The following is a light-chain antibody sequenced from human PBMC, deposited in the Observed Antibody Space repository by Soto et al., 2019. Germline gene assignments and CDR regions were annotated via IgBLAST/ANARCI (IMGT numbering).Light chain of an antibody. V-gene: IGLV2-11*01. CDR1: SSDVGGYNY. J-gene: IGLJ2*01. CDR2: DVS. CDR3: CSYAGSYTVI. Sequence: QSALTQPRSVSGSPGQSVTISCTGTSSDVGGYNYVSWYQQHPGKAPKLMISDVSERPSGVPDRFSGSKSGNTASLTISGLQAEDEADYYCCSYAGSYTVIFGGGTKLTVL.